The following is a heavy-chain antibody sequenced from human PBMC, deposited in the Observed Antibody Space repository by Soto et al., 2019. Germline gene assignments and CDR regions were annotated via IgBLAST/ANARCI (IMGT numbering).Heavy chain of an antibody. D-gene: IGHD6-19*01. Sequence: SGPTLVNPTKTLKLTCTLYGYSLSNPRVTVGWLRQPPGKALEWLALIYWDDDKRYSPFLKSRLTITKDTSKNQVVLTMTNMDPVDTATYYCAHSVVAGLGYYFDYWGQGTLVTVSS. V-gene: IGHV2-5*02. CDR1: GYSLSNPRVT. CDR3: AHSVVAGLGYYFDY. J-gene: IGHJ4*02. CDR2: IYWDDDK.